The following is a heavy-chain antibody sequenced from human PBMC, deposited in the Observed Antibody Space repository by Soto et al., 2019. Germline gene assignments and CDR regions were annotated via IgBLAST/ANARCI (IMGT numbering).Heavy chain of an antibody. D-gene: IGHD3-10*01. Sequence: GGSLRLSCAASGFTFSSYAMSWVRQAPGKGLEWVSAISGSGGSTYYADSVKGRFTISRDNSKNTLYLQMNSLRAEDTAVYSCAKDRSLYGSGSYYNDYWGQGTLVTVSS. V-gene: IGHV3-23*01. CDR3: AKDRSLYGSGSYYNDY. J-gene: IGHJ4*02. CDR1: GFTFSSYA. CDR2: ISGSGGST.